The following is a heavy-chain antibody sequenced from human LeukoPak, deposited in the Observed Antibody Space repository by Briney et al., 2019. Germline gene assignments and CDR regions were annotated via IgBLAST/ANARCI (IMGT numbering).Heavy chain of an antibody. Sequence: GGPLRLSCAASGFTFSTYGMHWVRQAPGKGLEWVAVIWYDGSHKYYADSVKGRFTISRDNSKNTLYLQMNSLRAEDAAVYYCARDSDGYIDYFDYWGQGTLVTVSS. CDR1: GFTFSTYG. CDR3: ARDSDGYIDYFDY. J-gene: IGHJ4*02. V-gene: IGHV3-33*01. CDR2: IWYDGSHK. D-gene: IGHD5-24*01.